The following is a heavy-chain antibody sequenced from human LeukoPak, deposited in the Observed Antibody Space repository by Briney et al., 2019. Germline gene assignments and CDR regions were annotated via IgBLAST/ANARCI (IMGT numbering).Heavy chain of an antibody. CDR1: GGSISSGGYY. J-gene: IGHJ4*02. V-gene: IGHV4-31*03. CDR3: ARSGSKRYYFDY. CDR2: IYYSGST. Sequence: PSQTLSLTCTVSGGSISSGGYYWSWIRQHPGKSLEWIGYIYYSGSTYYNPSLKSRVTISVDTSKNQFSLKLSSVTAADTAVYYCARSGSKRYYFDYWGQGTLVTVSS. D-gene: IGHD3-22*01.